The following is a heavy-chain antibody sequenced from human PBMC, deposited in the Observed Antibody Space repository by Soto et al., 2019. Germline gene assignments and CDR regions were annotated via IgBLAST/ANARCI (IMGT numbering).Heavy chain of an antibody. J-gene: IGHJ4*02. D-gene: IGHD4-4*01. V-gene: IGHV3-23*01. Sequence: GESLRLSCAASGFTFSSYAMSWVRQAPGKGLEWVSAISGSGGSTYYADSVKGRFTISRDNSKNTLYLQMNSLRAEDTAVYYCARDIHDYRYDYWGQGTLVTVSS. CDR1: GFTFSSYA. CDR2: ISGSGGST. CDR3: ARDIHDYRYDY.